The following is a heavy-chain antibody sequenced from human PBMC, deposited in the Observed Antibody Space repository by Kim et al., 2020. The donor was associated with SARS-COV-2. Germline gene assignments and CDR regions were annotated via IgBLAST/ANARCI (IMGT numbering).Heavy chain of an antibody. V-gene: IGHV4-34*01. J-gene: IGHJ4*02. CDR3: ARYRRGDYRADY. CDR2: INHSGST. D-gene: IGHD4-17*01. Sequence: SETLSLTCAVYGGSFSGYYWSWIRQPPGKGLEWIGEINHSGSTNYNPSLKSRVTISVDTSKNQFSLKLSSVTAADTAVYYCARYRRGDYRADYWGQGTLV. CDR1: GGSFSGYY.